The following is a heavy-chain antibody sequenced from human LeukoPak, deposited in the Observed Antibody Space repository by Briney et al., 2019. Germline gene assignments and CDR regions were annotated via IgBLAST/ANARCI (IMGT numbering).Heavy chain of an antibody. V-gene: IGHV3-30*18. CDR2: ISYDGSNK. CDR3: AKSAYGSGSYYSYFDY. J-gene: IGHJ4*02. D-gene: IGHD3-10*01. Sequence: GGSLRLSCAASGFTFSSYGMHWVRQAPGKGLEWVAVISYDGSNKYYADSVKGRFTISRDNSKNTLYLRMNSLRAEDTAVYYCAKSAYGSGSYYSYFDYWGQGTLVTVSS. CDR1: GFTFSSYG.